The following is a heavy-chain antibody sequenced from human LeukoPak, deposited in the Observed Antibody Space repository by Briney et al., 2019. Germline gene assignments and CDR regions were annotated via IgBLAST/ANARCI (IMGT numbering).Heavy chain of an antibody. CDR1: GFTFSTYP. Sequence: GRSLRLSCEVSGFTFSTYPMLWVRQAPGKGLEWMSVISNDGNYKYYADSVRGRFTISRDNSKNTLYLQMNSLRPEDSAVFYCARAGGAWSTTHYYYYMDVWGNGTTVTVSS. J-gene: IGHJ6*03. CDR2: ISNDGNYK. CDR3: ARAGGAWSTTHYYYYMDV. V-gene: IGHV3-30*04. D-gene: IGHD1-1*01.